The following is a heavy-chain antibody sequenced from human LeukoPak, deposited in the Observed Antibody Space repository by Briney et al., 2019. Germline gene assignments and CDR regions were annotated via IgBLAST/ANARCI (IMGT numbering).Heavy chain of an antibody. CDR3: ARDQEDDATGTPYGMDV. V-gene: IGHV1-18*01. D-gene: IGHD1-1*01. CDR1: GYTFTSYG. J-gene: IGHJ6*02. Sequence: EASVKVSCKASGYTFTSYGISWVRQAPGQGLEWMGWISAYNGNTNYAQKLQGRVTMTTDTSTSTAYMELRSLRSDDTAVYYCARDQEDDATGTPYGMDVWGQGTTVTVSS. CDR2: ISAYNGNT.